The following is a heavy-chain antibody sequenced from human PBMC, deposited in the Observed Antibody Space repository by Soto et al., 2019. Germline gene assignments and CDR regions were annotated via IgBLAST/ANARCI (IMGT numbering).Heavy chain of an antibody. D-gene: IGHD5-12*01. CDR2: MYFSGIT. V-gene: IGHV4-59*02. CDR1: GDSGSNYF. Sequence: WETLSLTCTVSGDSGSNYFWSWIRQPPGKGLEWIGYMYFSGITNYNPSLKSRVTISVDTSKNQFSLMLSSVTAADTAIYYCAREWVGYTPLFDNWGQGTMVTVYS. CDR3: AREWVGYTPLFDN. J-gene: IGHJ4*02.